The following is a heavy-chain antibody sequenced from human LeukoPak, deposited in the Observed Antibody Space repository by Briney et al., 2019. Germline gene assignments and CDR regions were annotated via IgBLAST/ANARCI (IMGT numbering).Heavy chain of an antibody. CDR1: GYTFTRYY. Sequence: ASVKVSCKASGYTFTRYYMHWVRQAPGQGLEWMGIINPSGGSTSYAQKFEGRVTMTRDTSTSTVYMGLSSLRSEDTAVYYCARDRYSSSYENYYFEYWGQGTLVTVSS. D-gene: IGHD6-6*01. J-gene: IGHJ4*02. CDR2: INPSGGST. CDR3: ARDRYSSSYENYYFEY. V-gene: IGHV1-46*01.